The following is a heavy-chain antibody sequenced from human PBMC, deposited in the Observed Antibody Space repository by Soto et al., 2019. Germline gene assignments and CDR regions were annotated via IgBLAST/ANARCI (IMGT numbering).Heavy chain of an antibody. D-gene: IGHD6-13*01. J-gene: IGHJ1*01. CDR1: GGTFSSYA. CDR2: IIPIFGTA. V-gene: IGHV1-69*12. CDR3: ARDGSSAAGPGYFQH. Sequence: QVQLVQSGAEVKKPGSSVKVSCKASGGTFSSYAISWVRQAPGQGLEWMGGIIPIFGTANYAQKFQGRVTITADESTSTAYMDLSSLRSEDTAVYYCARDGSSAAGPGYFQHWGQGTLVTVSS.